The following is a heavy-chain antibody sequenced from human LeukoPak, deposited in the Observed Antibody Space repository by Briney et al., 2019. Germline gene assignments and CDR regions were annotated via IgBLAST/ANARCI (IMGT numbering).Heavy chain of an antibody. Sequence: SETLSLTCAVYGGSFSGYYWSWIRQPPGKGLEWIGGINHSGSTNYNPSLKSRVTISVDTSKNQFSLKLSSVTAADTAVYYCARGLNRFYWGQGTLVTVSS. V-gene: IGHV4-34*01. CDR2: INHSGST. CDR1: GGSFSGYY. J-gene: IGHJ4*02. CDR3: ARGLNRFY.